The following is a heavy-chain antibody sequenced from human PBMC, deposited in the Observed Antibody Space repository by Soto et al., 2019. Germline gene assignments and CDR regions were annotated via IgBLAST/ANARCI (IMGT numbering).Heavy chain of an antibody. Sequence: QVQLVESGGGVVQPGRSLRLSCAASGFTFSSYAMHWVRQAPGKGLEWVAVISYDGSNKYYADSVKGRFTISRDNSKNTLYLQMNSLRAEDTAVYYCARDSGDGYNRTDAFDIWGQGTMVTVSS. CDR1: GFTFSSYA. CDR3: ARDSGDGYNRTDAFDI. D-gene: IGHD5-12*01. V-gene: IGHV3-30-3*01. J-gene: IGHJ3*02. CDR2: ISYDGSNK.